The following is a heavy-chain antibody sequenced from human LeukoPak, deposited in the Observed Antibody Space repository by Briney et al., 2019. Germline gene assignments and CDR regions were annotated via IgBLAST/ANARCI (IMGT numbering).Heavy chain of an antibody. CDR3: AKDPNGDYIGTFDV. V-gene: IGHV3-23*01. Sequence: GGSLRLSCATSKFNFNTYGMSLVRQAPGKGLEWVSSISGSGFSTQYADSVQGRFTISRDNSKNTLYLQMNSLRAEDTAVYYCAKDPNGDYIGTFDVWGQGTMVTVSS. CDR1: KFNFNTYG. D-gene: IGHD4-17*01. J-gene: IGHJ3*01. CDR2: ISGSGFST.